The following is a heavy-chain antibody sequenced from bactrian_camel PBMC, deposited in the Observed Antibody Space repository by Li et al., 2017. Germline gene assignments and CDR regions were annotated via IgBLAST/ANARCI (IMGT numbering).Heavy chain of an antibody. CDR2: IYRVTGSS. V-gene: IGHV3S61*01. Sequence: HVQLVESGGGSVQAGGSLRISCTVSGYTYGSSCMGWFRRAPGKEREGLSSIYRVTGSSYYSPPTRGRHTISLDNAKRTVFLQMNDLKPEDTATYYCAAATRPKWGEKCPILASKNAWVQGTQVTVS. CDR3: AAATRPKWGEKCPILASKNA. D-gene: IGHD1*01. CDR1: GYTYGSSC. J-gene: IGHJ4*01.